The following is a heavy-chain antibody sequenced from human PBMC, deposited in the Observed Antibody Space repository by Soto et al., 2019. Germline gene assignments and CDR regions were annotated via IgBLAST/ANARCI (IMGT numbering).Heavy chain of an antibody. J-gene: IGHJ6*02. CDR3: ARTPYYYNGMDV. V-gene: IGHV2-5*02. Sequence: QITLKESGPTLVKPTQTLTLTCTFSGFSLSTSGVGVGWIRQPPGKALEWHALIYWDDDKRYSPSLKSRLTITKDTSKNQVVLTMTNMDPVDTATYYCARTPYYYNGMDVWGQGTTVTVSS. CDR2: IYWDDDK. CDR1: GFSLSTSGVG.